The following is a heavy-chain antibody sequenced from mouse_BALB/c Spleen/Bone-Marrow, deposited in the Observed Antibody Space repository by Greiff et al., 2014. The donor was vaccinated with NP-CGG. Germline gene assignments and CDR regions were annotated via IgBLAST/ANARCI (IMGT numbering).Heavy chain of an antibody. CDR1: GYAFTNYL. CDR2: INPGSGGA. CDR3: ARFGRYYFDY. Sequence: VQLQQFGAELVRPGTAVNVSCKASGYAFTNYLIEWVKQRPGQGLEWIGVINPGSGGANYNEKFKGKATLTADKSSSTAYMQLSSVSSDYSAVYFGARFGRYYFDYGGQGTTLTVSS. V-gene: IGHV1-54*01. J-gene: IGHJ2*01.